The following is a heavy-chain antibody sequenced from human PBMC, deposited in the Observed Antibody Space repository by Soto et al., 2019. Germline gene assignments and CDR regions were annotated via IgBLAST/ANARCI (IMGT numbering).Heavy chain of an antibody. D-gene: IGHD5-12*01. Sequence: ASVKVSCKASGYTYTSYGVSWVRQAPGQGLEWMGWISVFKGTTNYAQKFQGRVTMTTDTSTSTAHMELRSLRSDDTAVYYCAREGSTIRNYDYYYYGMDVWGQGTTVTVSS. CDR3: AREGSTIRNYDYYYYGMDV. CDR1: GYTYTSYG. CDR2: ISVFKGTT. V-gene: IGHV1-18*01. J-gene: IGHJ6*02.